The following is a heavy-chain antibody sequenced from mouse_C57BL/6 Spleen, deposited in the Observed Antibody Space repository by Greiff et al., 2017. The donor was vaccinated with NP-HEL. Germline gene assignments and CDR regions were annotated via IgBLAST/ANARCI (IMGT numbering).Heavy chain of an antibody. CDR3: ARQDYGGFAY. J-gene: IGHJ3*01. CDR2: ISSGGSYT. CDR1: GFTFSSYG. V-gene: IGHV5-6*01. D-gene: IGHD2-4*01. Sequence: EVKVVESGGDLVKPGGSLKLSCAASGFTFSSYGMSWVRQTPDKRLEWVATISSGGSYTYYPDSVKGRFTIARDNAKNTLYLQMSSLKSEDTAMYYCARQDYGGFAYWGQGTLVTVSA.